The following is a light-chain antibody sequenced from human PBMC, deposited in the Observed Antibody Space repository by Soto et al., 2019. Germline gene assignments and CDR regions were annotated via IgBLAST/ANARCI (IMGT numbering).Light chain of an antibody. V-gene: IGKV1-39*01. CDR2: DAS. CDR1: QTISNF. CDR3: QQRNTWPPIT. Sequence: DIQMTQSPSSLSASVGDRVSVTCRASQTISNFVNWYQQKLGRAPRLLIYDASRRASGVPARFSGSGSGTDFTLTISSLEPEDFALYYCQQRNTWPPITFGQGTKVDIK. J-gene: IGKJ1*01.